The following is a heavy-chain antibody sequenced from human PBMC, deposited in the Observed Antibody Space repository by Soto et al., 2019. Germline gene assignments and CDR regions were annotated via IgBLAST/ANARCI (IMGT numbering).Heavy chain of an antibody. J-gene: IGHJ1*01. CDR1: GFTFRSYV. D-gene: IGHD3-16*01. Sequence: QVQLVESGGGVVQPGTSLRVSCVGSGFTFRSYVIHWVRQAPGKGLEWVARTSYDGTAKYYDNSVRGRFTISRDNSRNTVDLQMDSLRLEDTALYSCARWGTTGGLAVWGQGTL. CDR2: TSYDGTAK. V-gene: IGHV3-30*06. CDR3: ARWGTTGGLAV.